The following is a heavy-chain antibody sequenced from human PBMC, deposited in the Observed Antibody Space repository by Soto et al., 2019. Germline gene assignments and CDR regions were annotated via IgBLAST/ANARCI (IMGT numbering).Heavy chain of an antibody. CDR1: GASIITGGYY. D-gene: IGHD5-18*01. J-gene: IGHJ4*02. CDR2: SSYSGSC. V-gene: IGHV4-31*03. CDR3: ASGGYHYGHDY. Sequence: PSETLSLTCTVSGASIITGGYYWTWIRQPAGKGLEGIGYSSYSGSCYYNPCLKSGVTISVDTSKNQFSLKLSSVTAAETAVYYCASGGYHYGHDYWGRGTLVTVSS.